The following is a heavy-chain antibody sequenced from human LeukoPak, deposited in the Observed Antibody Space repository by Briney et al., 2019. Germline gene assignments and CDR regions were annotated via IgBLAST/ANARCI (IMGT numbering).Heavy chain of an antibody. CDR1: GGTFSSYA. D-gene: IGHD2-15*01. Sequence: GGSVKVSCKASGGTFSSYAISWVRQAPGQGLEWMGGIIPIFGTANYAQKFQGRVTITADESTSTAYMELSSLRSEDTAVYYCARERLYCSGGSCYYAGWFDPWGQGTLVTVSS. J-gene: IGHJ5*02. CDR2: IIPIFGTA. V-gene: IGHV1-69*13. CDR3: ARERLYCSGGSCYYAGWFDP.